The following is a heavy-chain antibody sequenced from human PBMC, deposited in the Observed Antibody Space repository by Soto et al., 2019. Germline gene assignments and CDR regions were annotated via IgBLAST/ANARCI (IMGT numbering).Heavy chain of an antibody. J-gene: IGHJ4*02. Sequence: GESLKISCQGSGYKFANYWIAWVRQMPGKGLEWMGIIYPGDSDTRYGPSFQGHVTITADKSINTAYLQWSSLKASDTAMYYCARADSNGWYQHFDFWGQGTQVTVSS. D-gene: IGHD6-19*01. V-gene: IGHV5-51*01. CDR2: IYPGDSDT. CDR1: GYKFANYW. CDR3: ARADSNGWYQHFDF.